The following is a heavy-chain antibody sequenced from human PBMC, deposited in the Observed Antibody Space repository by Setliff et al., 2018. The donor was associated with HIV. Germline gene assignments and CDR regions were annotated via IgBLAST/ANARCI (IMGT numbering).Heavy chain of an antibody. CDR1: GGSISAGYHY. D-gene: IGHD2-8*01. J-gene: IGHJ4*01. CDR2: IYTTGST. CDR3: AIGAPYCNHGICHLFDY. V-gene: IGHV4-61*09. Sequence: SENLSLTCTVSGGSISAGYHYWTWIRQPAGKGLEWIGHIYTTGSTTNYNPSLKSRVTMSLDTSKNQFSLKVRSVTAADTAVYYCAIGAPYCNHGICHLFDYWGHGSLVTVSS.